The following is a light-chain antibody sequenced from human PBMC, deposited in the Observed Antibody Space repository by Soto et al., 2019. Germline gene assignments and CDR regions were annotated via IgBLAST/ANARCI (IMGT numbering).Light chain of an antibody. Sequence: DIQMTQSPSTLSASVGDRVSLTCRASQSIRRWLAWYQQQPGKAPKLLIYKASNLESGVPSRFSGSGSGTEFTLTISSLQPGDFATYYCQQYSSFPWTFGQGTKVDIK. CDR2: KAS. V-gene: IGKV1-5*03. J-gene: IGKJ1*01. CDR1: QSIRRW. CDR3: QQYSSFPWT.